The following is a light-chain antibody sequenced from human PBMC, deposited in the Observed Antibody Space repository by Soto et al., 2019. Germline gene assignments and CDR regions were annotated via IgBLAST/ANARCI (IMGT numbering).Light chain of an antibody. CDR3: QLYGSSPTWA. CDR2: GAS. Sequence: EIVLTQSPGTLSLSPGERATLSCRASQSVNSAYVAWYQQNPGQAPRVLIYGASTRATGIPHRFSDSGSGTDFSLTNSRLEPEDSAMYYCQLYGSSPTWAFGQGTKVEIK. CDR1: QSVNSAY. J-gene: IGKJ1*01. V-gene: IGKV3-20*01.